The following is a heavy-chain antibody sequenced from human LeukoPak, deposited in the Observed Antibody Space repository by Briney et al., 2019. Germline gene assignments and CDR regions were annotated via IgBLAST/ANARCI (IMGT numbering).Heavy chain of an antibody. CDR3: ARALWFGDPGDAFDI. CDR2: INHSGST. D-gene: IGHD3-10*01. Sequence: KPSETLSLTCAVYGGSFSGYYWSWIRQPPGKGLEWIGEINHSGSTNYNPSLKSRVTISVDTSKNQFSLKLSSVTAADTAVYYCARALWFGDPGDAFDIWGQGTMVTVSS. CDR1: GGSFSGYY. V-gene: IGHV4-34*01. J-gene: IGHJ3*02.